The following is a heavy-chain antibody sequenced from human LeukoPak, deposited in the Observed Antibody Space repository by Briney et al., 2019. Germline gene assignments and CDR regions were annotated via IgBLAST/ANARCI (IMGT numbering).Heavy chain of an antibody. CDR2: ISGSGGST. CDR1: GFTFSSYA. D-gene: IGHD6-19*01. Sequence: GGSLRLSCAASGFTFSSYAMSWIRQAPGKGLEWVSAISGSGGSTYYADSVKGRFTISRDNSKNTLYLQMNSLRAEDTAVYYCAKVSGYSSGWPDYWGQGTLVTVSS. V-gene: IGHV3-23*01. CDR3: AKVSGYSSGWPDY. J-gene: IGHJ4*02.